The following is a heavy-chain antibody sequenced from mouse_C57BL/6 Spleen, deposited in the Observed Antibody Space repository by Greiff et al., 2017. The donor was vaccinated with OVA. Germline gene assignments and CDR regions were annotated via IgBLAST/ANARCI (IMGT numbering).Heavy chain of an antibody. CDR3: AREETGTEYYFDY. D-gene: IGHD4-1*01. Sequence: VQLQQPGAELVKPGASVKLSCKASGYTFTSYWMHWVKQRPGQGLEWIGMIHPNSGSTNYNEKFKSKATLTVDKSSSTAYMQLISLTSEDSAVYYCAREETGTEYYFDYWGQGTTLTVSS. V-gene: IGHV1-64*01. CDR1: GYTFTSYW. CDR2: IHPNSGST. J-gene: IGHJ2*01.